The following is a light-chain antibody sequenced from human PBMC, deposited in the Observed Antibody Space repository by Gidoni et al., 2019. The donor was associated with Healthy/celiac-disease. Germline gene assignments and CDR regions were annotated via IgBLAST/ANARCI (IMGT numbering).Light chain of an antibody. CDR1: SSDVGCDNL. J-gene: IGLJ1*01. CDR2: EGS. V-gene: IGLV2-23*01. Sequence: QSALTQTASVSGSPGQSITISCTGTSSDVGCDNLVSWYQQPPGKAPKLMIYEGSKRPSGVSNRFSGSKSGNTASLTISGLQAEDEADYYCCSYAGSTLYVFGTGTKVTVL. CDR3: CSYAGSTLYV.